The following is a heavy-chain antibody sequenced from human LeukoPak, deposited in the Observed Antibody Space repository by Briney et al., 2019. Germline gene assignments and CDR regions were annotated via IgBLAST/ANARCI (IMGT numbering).Heavy chain of an antibody. Sequence: PGGSLRLSCAASGFTFAPYWMTWVRQAPGKGLEYVATMNRDGSEKYYVHSVKGRFTISRDNSKNSLYLQMDSLRAEDTAVYYCARGIEQWLYLYYWGQGALVTVAS. J-gene: IGHJ4*02. CDR1: GFTFAPYW. V-gene: IGHV3-7*04. CDR2: MNRDGSEK. CDR3: ARGIEQWLYLYY. D-gene: IGHD3-22*01.